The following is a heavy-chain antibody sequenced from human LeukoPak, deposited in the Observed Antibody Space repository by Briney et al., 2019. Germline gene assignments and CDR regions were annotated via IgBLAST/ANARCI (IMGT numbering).Heavy chain of an antibody. CDR1: GFTFSNAW. CDR2: IKSKTDGGTT. Sequence: GGSLRLSCAASGFTFSNAWMSWVRQAPGKGLEWVGRIKSKTDGGTTDYAAPVKGRFTISRDDSKNTLYLQMNSLKTEDTAVYYCTTDLHIYHGDYDYWGQGTLVTVSS. CDR3: TTDLHIYHGDYDY. D-gene: IGHD4-17*01. J-gene: IGHJ4*02. V-gene: IGHV3-15*01.